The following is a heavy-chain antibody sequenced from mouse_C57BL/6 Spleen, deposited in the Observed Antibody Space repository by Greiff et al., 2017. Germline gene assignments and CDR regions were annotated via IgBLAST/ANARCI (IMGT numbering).Heavy chain of an antibody. V-gene: IGHV1-15*01. CDR3: TRPAWFAY. CDR1: GYTFTDYE. J-gene: IGHJ3*01. Sequence: VQLQQSGAELVRPGASVTLSCKASGYTFTDYEMHWVKQTPVHGLEWIGAIDPETGGTAYNQKFKGKAILTADKSSSTAYMELRSLTSEDSAVYYCTRPAWFAYWGQGTLVTVSA. CDR2: IDPETGGT.